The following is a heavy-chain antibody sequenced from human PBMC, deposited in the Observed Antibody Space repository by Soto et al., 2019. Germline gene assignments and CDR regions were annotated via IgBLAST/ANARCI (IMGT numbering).Heavy chain of an antibody. CDR3: ARDATQVGPGAMYSWFDP. D-gene: IGHD2-2*01. Sequence: ASVKVSCKASGYTFTSYAMHWVRQAPGQRLEWMGWINAGNGNTKYSQKFQGRVTITRDTSASTAYMELSSLRSEDTAVYYCARDATQVGPGAMYSWFDPWGQGTLVTVSS. J-gene: IGHJ5*02. CDR1: GYTFTSYA. CDR2: INAGNGNT. V-gene: IGHV1-3*01.